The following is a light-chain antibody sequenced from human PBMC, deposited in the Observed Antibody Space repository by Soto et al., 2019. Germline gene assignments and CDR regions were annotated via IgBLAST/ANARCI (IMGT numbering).Light chain of an antibody. J-gene: IGKJ2*01. CDR3: QPSYSTPT. CDR2: AAS. Sequence: EIQMTQSPSSLSASVGDRVTITCRASQSMSSYLNWYQQKPGKAPKLLIYAASSLQSGVASRFSGSGSGTDFTLNISSLQPEDFATYYCQPSYSTPTVGEGTKLEIK. CDR1: QSMSSY. V-gene: IGKV1-39*01.